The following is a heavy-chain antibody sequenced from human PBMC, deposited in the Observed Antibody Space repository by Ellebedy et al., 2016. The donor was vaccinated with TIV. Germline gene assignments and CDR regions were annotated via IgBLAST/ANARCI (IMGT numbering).Heavy chain of an antibody. J-gene: IGHJ4*02. CDR3: ARDGELLRPFDY. CDR1: GGTFSSYA. CDR2: IIPILGIA. Sequence: SVKVSXXASGGTFSSYAISWVRQAPGQGLEWMGRIIPILGIANYAQKFQGRVTITADKSTSTAYMELSSLRSEDTAVYYCARDGELLRPFDYWGQGTLVTVSS. D-gene: IGHD1-26*01. V-gene: IGHV1-69*04.